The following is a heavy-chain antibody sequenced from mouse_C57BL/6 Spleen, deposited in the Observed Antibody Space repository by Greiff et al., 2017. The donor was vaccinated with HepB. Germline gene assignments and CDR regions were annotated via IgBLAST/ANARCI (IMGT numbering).Heavy chain of an antibody. V-gene: IGHV5-9-1*02. CDR2: ISSGGDYI. CDR1: GFTFSSYA. D-gene: IGHD2-3*01. CDR3: TRGDGYFDY. J-gene: IGHJ2*01. Sequence: EVKVVESGEGLVKPGGSLKLSCAASGFTFSSYAMSWVRQTPEKRLEWVAYISSGGDYIYYADTVKGRFTISRDNARNTLYLQMSSLKSEDTAMYYCTRGDGYFDYWGQGTTLTVSS.